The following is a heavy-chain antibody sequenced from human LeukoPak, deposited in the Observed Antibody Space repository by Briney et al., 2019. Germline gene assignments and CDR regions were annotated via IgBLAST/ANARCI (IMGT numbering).Heavy chain of an antibody. D-gene: IGHD3-9*01. CDR3: AKDLAPKPFHYDVLTGYYEDYDYGMDV. CDR2: ISGDGGST. V-gene: IGHV3-43*02. J-gene: IGHJ6*02. CDR1: GFTFENHA. Sequence: GGSLRLSCAASGFTFENHAMHWVRQAPGKGLEWVSLISGDGGSTYYADSVKGRFTISRDNKKNSLYLQMSSLRTEDTALYYCAKDLAPKPFHYDVLTGYYEDYDYGMDVWGQGTTVTVSS.